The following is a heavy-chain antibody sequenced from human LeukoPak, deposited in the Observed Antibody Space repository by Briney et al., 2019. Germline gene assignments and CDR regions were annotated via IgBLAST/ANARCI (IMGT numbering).Heavy chain of an antibody. D-gene: IGHD6-19*01. CDR1: GFTFSSYA. Sequence: GGSLRLSCAASGFTFSSYAMTWVRQGPGKGLEWVSTISSSGGNTYNADSVKGRFTISRDNFKNTLYLQMNSLRAEDTAVYYCARRAASSGYYFDQWGQGTLVTASS. V-gene: IGHV3-23*01. CDR3: ARRAASSGYYFDQ. J-gene: IGHJ4*02. CDR2: ISSSGGNT.